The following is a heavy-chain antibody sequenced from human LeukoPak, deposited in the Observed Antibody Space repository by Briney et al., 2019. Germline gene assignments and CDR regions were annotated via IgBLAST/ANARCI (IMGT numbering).Heavy chain of an antibody. V-gene: IGHV3-23*01. CDR3: AKDFGYGSGSYSDDAFDI. D-gene: IGHD3-10*01. J-gene: IGHJ3*02. CDR1: GSTFSSYA. Sequence: GGSLRLSCAASGSTFSSYAMSWVRQAPGKGLEWVSAISGSGGSTYYADSVKGRFTISRDNSKNTLYLQMNSLRAEDTAVYYCAKDFGYGSGSYSDDAFDIWGQGTMVTVSS. CDR2: ISGSGGST.